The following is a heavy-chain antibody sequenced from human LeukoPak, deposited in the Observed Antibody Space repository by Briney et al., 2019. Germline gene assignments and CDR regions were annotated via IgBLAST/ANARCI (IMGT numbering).Heavy chain of an antibody. J-gene: IGHJ3*02. D-gene: IGHD6-19*01. V-gene: IGHV1-2*02. Sequence: ASVKVSCKASGYSFTGYYMHWVRQAPGQGLEWMGWINPHSGGTNSAQKFQGRVTMTRDTSISTAYMEVSRLRSDVTAVYYCARAVAVAGTVAFDIWGQGTMVTVSS. CDR2: INPHSGGT. CDR1: GYSFTGYY. CDR3: ARAVAVAGTVAFDI.